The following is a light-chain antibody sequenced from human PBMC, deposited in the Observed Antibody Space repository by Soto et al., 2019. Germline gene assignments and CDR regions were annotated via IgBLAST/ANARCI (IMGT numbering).Light chain of an antibody. Sequence: EIVWTQSPGTRSLSPGERATLSGRASQSVTSYLAWYQQKPGQAPRLLIYDASNRATGVPARFSGSGSGTDFTLTISDLEPEDFAVYYCQQHSHWPPWTFGQGTKGDIK. CDR1: QSVTSY. CDR2: DAS. V-gene: IGKV3-11*01. CDR3: QQHSHWPPWT. J-gene: IGKJ1*01.